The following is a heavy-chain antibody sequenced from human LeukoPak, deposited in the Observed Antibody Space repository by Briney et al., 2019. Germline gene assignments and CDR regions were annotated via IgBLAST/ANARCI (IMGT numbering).Heavy chain of an antibody. J-gene: IGHJ5*02. CDR2: FDPEDGET. CDR3: ARDQLQSSSHIKTFNWFDP. Sequence: VASVKVSCXVSGYTLTELSMHWVRQAPGKGLEWMGGFDPEDGETIYAQKFQGRVTMTEDTSTDTAYMELSSLRSEDTAVYYCARDQLQSSSHIKTFNWFDPWGQRTLVTVSS. V-gene: IGHV1-24*01. CDR1: GYTLTELS. D-gene: IGHD6-13*01.